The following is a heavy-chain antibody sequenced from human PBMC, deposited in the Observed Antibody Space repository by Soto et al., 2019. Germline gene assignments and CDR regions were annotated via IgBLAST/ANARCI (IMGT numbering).Heavy chain of an antibody. CDR2: IWYDGSNK. Sequence: GGSLRLSCAASGFTFSSYGMHWVRQAPGKGLEWVAVIWYDGSNKYYADSVKGRFTISRDNSKNTLYLQMNSLRAEDTAVYYCARDFWAAAGTFRLAYYYYGMDVWGQGTTVTVSS. CDR1: GFTFSSYG. V-gene: IGHV3-33*01. CDR3: ARDFWAAAGTFRLAYYYYGMDV. J-gene: IGHJ6*02. D-gene: IGHD6-13*01.